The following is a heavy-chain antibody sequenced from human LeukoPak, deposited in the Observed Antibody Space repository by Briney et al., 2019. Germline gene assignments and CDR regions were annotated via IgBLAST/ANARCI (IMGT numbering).Heavy chain of an antibody. CDR1: GYSFTSYW. CDR2: IYPCDSDT. D-gene: IGHD6-13*01. V-gene: IGHV5-51*01. CDR3: ARHPSIATTGRSYYYGMDV. Sequence: GESLKISCKGSGYSFTSYWIGWVRQMPGKGLEWMGIIYPCDSDTRYSPSFQGQVTISADKSISTAYLQWSSLKASDTAMYYCARHPSIATTGRSYYYGMDVWGQGTTVTVSS. J-gene: IGHJ6*02.